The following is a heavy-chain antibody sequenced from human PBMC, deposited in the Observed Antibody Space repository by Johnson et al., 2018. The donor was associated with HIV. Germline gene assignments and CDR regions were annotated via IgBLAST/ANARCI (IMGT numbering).Heavy chain of an antibody. Sequence: VQLVESGGGLIQPGGSLRLSCAASGFTVSSNYMSWVRQAPGKGLEWVSIIYSGGSTYYADSVKGRFTISRDNSKNTVDLQMNSLSPEDTAFYYCARAGRDVVTLGSFEVGGQGTVVTVSS. J-gene: IGHJ3*01. CDR1: GFTVSSNY. CDR2: IYSGGST. V-gene: IGHV3-53*01. D-gene: IGHD3-22*01. CDR3: ARAGRDVVTLGSFEV.